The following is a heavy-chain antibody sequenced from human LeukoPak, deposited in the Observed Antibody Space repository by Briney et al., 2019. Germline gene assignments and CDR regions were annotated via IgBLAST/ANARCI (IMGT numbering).Heavy chain of an antibody. CDR3: ARPQIVAPDVDLAADDNFDI. V-gene: IGHV5-51*01. Sequence: GESLKISCKGSGYIFTSYWIGWVRQMPGKGLEWMGLIFPGDSDTRYTPSFQGQVTFSADKSISTAYLQWSGLTASDTAMYYCARPQIVAPDVDLAADDNFDIWGQGTLVIVSS. J-gene: IGHJ3*02. D-gene: IGHD5-24*01. CDR2: IFPGDSDT. CDR1: GYIFTSYW.